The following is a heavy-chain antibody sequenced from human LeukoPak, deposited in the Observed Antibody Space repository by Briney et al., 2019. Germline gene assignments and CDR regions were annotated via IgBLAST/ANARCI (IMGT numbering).Heavy chain of an antibody. CDR1: GYTFTSYG. D-gene: IGHD3-9*01. Sequence: ASVKVSCKASGYTFTSYGISWVRQAPGQGLEWTGWISAYNGNTNYAQKLQGRVTMTTDTSTSTAHMELRSLRSDDTAVYYCARFTVYRGVDYWGQGTLVTVSS. V-gene: IGHV1-18*01. CDR3: ARFTVYRGVDY. CDR2: ISAYNGNT. J-gene: IGHJ4*02.